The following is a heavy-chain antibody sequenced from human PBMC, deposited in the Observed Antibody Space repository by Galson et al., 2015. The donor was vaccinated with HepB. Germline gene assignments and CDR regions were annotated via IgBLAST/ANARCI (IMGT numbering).Heavy chain of an antibody. V-gene: IGHV1-8*01. CDR3: ARPHDLFGGVIGWFDP. CDR1: GYTFTSYD. D-gene: IGHD3-16*02. Sequence: SVKVSCKASGYTFTSYDINWVRQATGQGLEWMGWMNPNSGNTGYAQKFQGRVTMTRNTSISTAYMELSSLRSEDTAVYYCARPHDLFGGVIGWFDPWGQGTLVTVSS. J-gene: IGHJ5*02. CDR2: MNPNSGNT.